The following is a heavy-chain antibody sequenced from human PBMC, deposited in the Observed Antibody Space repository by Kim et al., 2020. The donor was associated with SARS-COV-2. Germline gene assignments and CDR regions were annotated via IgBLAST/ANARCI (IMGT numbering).Heavy chain of an antibody. Sequence: SETLSLTCAVYGGSFSGYYWSWIRQPPGKGLEWIGEINHSGSTNYNPSLKSRVTISVDTSKNQFSLKLRSVTAADTAVYYCARGYKATVGYCGQGTLVT. CDR2: INHSGST. CDR1: GGSFSGYY. J-gene: IGHJ4*02. V-gene: IGHV4-34*01. D-gene: IGHD4-17*01. CDR3: ARGYKATVGY.